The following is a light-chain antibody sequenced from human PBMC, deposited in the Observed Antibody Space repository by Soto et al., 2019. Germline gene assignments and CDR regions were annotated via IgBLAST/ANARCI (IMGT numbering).Light chain of an antibody. J-gene: IGKJ4*01. CDR1: QNVANN. V-gene: IGKV3D-15*01. CDR2: ASS. CDR3: QQYYHWGLS. Sequence: VMTQSPANLSVSPGEGVTLFCRASQNVANNIAWYQVKPAQPPRLLIYASSNRANGIPATFSGSGSETQFSLTISSLQSQDSAVYYCQQYYHWGLSFGGGTKVEI.